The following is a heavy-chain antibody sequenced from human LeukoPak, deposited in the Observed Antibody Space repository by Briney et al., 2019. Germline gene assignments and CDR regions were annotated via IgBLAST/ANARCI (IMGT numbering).Heavy chain of an antibody. V-gene: IGHV3-48*03. Sequence: GGSLRLSCAASGFTFSSYEMNWVRQAPGKGLEWVSYISSSGSTIYYADSVKGGFTISRDNAKNSLYLQMNSLRAEDTAVYYCARVSADTNYYYGMDVWGQGTTVTVSS. CDR3: ARVSADTNYYYGMDV. CDR2: ISSSGSTI. CDR1: GFTFSSYE. J-gene: IGHJ6*02.